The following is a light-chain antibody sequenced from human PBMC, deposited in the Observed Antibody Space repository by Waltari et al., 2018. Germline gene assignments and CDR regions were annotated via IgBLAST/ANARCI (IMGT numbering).Light chain of an antibody. J-gene: IGKJ5*01. CDR2: AAS. Sequence: IQLTQSPSSLSASLGDRVTLTCRASQGISNYLAWYQQKPGKAPKVLIYAASTLQSGVPSRFSGSGSGTDFTLTIGSLQPEDFATYFCQQLNDVPITFGQGTRLEIK. CDR3: QQLNDVPIT. CDR1: QGISNY. V-gene: IGKV1-9*01.